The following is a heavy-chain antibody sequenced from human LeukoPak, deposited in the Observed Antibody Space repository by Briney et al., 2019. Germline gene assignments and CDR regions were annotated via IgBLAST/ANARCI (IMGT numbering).Heavy chain of an antibody. D-gene: IGHD5-12*01. CDR3: AREGPRGGYDWVDY. CDR2: IYYSGST. V-gene: IGHV4-59*01. J-gene: IGHJ4*02. Sequence: SETLSLTCTVSGGSISSYYWSWIRQPPGKGLEWIGYIYYSGSTNYNPSLKSRVTISVDTSKNQFSLKLSSVTAADTAVYYCAREGPRGGYDWVDYWGQGTLVAVSS. CDR1: GGSISSYY.